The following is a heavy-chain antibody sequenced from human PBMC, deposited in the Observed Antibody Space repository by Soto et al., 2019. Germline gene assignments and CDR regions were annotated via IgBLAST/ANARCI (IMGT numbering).Heavy chain of an antibody. CDR3: ARERCRGTSCSTHYFDY. J-gene: IGHJ4*02. CDR2: ISAYNGNT. V-gene: IGHV1-18*04. Sequence: GASVKVSCKASGYTFTGYYMHWVRQAPGQGLEWMGWISAYNGNTNYAQKLQGRVTMTTDTSTSTAYMELRSLRSDDTAVYYCARERCRGTSCSTHYFDYWGQGTLVTVSS. D-gene: IGHD2-2*01. CDR1: GYTFTGYY.